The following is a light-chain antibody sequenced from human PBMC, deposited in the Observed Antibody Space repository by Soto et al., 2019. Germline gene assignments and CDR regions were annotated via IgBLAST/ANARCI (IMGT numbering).Light chain of an antibody. CDR3: QQYGSSSWT. CDR2: GAS. Sequence: EIVMTQSPATLSVSPGERATLSFRASQSVSSSYLAWYQQKPGQAPRLLIYGASSRASGIPDRFSGSGSGTDFTLTISRLEPEDFAVYYCQQYGSSSWTFGQGTKVDIK. V-gene: IGKV3-20*01. CDR1: QSVSSSY. J-gene: IGKJ1*01.